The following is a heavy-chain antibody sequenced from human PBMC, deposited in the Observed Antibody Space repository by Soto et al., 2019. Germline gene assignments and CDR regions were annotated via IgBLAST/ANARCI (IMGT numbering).Heavy chain of an antibody. Sequence: SGPTLVNPTQTLTLTCTCSGFSLSTSGVGVGWIRQPPGKALEWLALIFWDDDKRYSPSLKSRLTITKDTSKNQVVLTVTNMDPVDTATYYCAHTSYXGSSLAYWGQGTLVTVSS. CDR1: GFSLSTSGVG. J-gene: IGHJ4*02. V-gene: IGHV2-5*02. CDR2: IFWDDDK. CDR3: AHTSYXGSSLAY. D-gene: IGHD1-26*01.